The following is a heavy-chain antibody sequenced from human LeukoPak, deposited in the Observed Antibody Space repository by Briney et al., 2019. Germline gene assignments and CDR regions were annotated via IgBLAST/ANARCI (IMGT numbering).Heavy chain of an antibody. D-gene: IGHD6-13*01. V-gene: IGHV3-30-3*01. CDR2: ISYDGSNK. CDR3: ARCSSSHPY. CDR1: GFTFSSFP. Sequence: GRSLGLSCAASGFTFSSFPIHWVRQAPGKGLEWVALISYDGSNKYYADSVKGRFTISRDNSKNTLYLQMNSLRAEDTAVYYCARCSSSHPYWGQGTLVTVSS. J-gene: IGHJ4*02.